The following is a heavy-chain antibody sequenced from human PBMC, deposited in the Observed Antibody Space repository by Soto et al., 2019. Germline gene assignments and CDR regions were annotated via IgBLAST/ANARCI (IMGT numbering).Heavy chain of an antibody. V-gene: IGHV3-53*01. Sequence: PGGSLRLSCAASGFTVSSNYMSWVRQAPGKGLEWVSVIYSGGSTYYADSVKGRFTISRDNSKNTLYLQMNSLRAEDTAVYYCAAFRHCSSTSCYNDGWFDYWGHGTLVTVSS. J-gene: IGHJ4*01. CDR2: IYSGGST. CDR3: AAFRHCSSTSCYNDGWFDY. D-gene: IGHD2-2*02. CDR1: GFTVSSNY.